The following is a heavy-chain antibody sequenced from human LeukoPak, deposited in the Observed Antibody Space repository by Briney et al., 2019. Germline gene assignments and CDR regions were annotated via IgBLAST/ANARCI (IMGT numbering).Heavy chain of an antibody. CDR1: GFTVSSNY. Sequence: GGSLRLSCAAPGFTVSSNYMSWVRQAPGKGLEWVSVIYSGGSTYYADSVKGRFTISRDNSKNTLYLQMNSLRAEDTAVYYCARVQQLHYYYGMDVWGQGTTVTVSS. J-gene: IGHJ6*02. CDR3: ARVQQLHYYYGMDV. V-gene: IGHV3-53*01. D-gene: IGHD6-13*01. CDR2: IYSGGST.